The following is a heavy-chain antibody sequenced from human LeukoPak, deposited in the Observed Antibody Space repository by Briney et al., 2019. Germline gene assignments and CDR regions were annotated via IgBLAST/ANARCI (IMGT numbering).Heavy chain of an antibody. Sequence: ASVKVSCKASGYTFTGYYMHWVRQAPGQGLEWMGWINPNSGDTNYAQKFQGRVTMTRDTPISTASMELSRLRSDDTAVYFCARDGYGGNSFDYWGQGTLVTVSS. D-gene: IGHD4-23*01. J-gene: IGHJ4*02. CDR2: INPNSGDT. CDR1: GYTFTGYY. CDR3: ARDGYGGNSFDY. V-gene: IGHV1-2*02.